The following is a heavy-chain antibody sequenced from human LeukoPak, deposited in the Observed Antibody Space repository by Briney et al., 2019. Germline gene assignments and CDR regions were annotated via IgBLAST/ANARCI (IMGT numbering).Heavy chain of an antibody. CDR1: GGSISSSSYY. CDR3: ARDQVLENWFDP. V-gene: IGHV4-39*07. Sequence: PSETLSLTCTVSGGSISSSSYYWGWIRQPPGKGLEWIGSIYYSGSTYYNPSLKSRVTISVDTSKNQFSLKLSSVTAADTAVYYCARDQVLENWFDPWGQGTLVIVSS. CDR2: IYYSGST. J-gene: IGHJ5*02. D-gene: IGHD2-8*02.